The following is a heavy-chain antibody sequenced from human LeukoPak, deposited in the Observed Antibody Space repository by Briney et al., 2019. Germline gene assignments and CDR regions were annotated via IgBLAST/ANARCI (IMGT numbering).Heavy chain of an antibody. V-gene: IGHV4-4*02. CDR2: IYHSGST. J-gene: IGHJ6*02. Sequence: KASGTLSLTCAVSGGSISSSNWWSWVRQPPGKGLEWIGEIYHSGSTNYNPSLKSRVTISVDKSKNQFSLKLSSVTAADTAVYYCARDQISPYYYGMDVWGQGTTVTVSS. CDR1: GGSISSSNW. CDR3: ARDQISPYYYGMDV.